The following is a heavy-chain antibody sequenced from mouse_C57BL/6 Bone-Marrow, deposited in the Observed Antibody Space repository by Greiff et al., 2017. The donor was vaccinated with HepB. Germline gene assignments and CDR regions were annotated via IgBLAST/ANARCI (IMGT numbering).Heavy chain of an antibody. J-gene: IGHJ3*01. V-gene: IGHV5-2*01. D-gene: IGHD1-1*01. CDR3: ARPFLTSAWFAY. CDR1: EYEFPSHD. Sequence: DVKLQESGVGLVQPGESLKLSCESNEYEFPSHDMSWVRKTPEKRLELVAAINSDGGSTYYPDTMERRFIISRDNTKKTLYLQMSSLRSEDTALYYCARPFLTSAWFAYWGQGTLVTVSA. CDR2: INSDGGST.